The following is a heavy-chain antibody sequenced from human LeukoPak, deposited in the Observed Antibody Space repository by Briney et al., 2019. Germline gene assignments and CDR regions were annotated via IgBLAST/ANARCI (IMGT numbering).Heavy chain of an antibody. CDR2: IYPGDSDT. Sequence: GESLKISCKGSGYSFSIYWIGWVRQVPGKGLEGMGIIYPGDSDTRYSPSFQGQVTISADKSTTTAYLQWSSLKASDTAMYYCARGQTGAWNFDYWGQGTLVTVSS. V-gene: IGHV5-51*01. CDR1: GYSFSIYW. D-gene: IGHD1-1*01. CDR3: ARGQTGAWNFDY. J-gene: IGHJ4*02.